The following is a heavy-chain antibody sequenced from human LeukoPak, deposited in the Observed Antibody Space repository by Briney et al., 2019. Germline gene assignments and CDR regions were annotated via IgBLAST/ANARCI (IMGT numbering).Heavy chain of an antibody. CDR2: ISYDGSNK. Sequence: GGSLRLSCAASGFTFSSYAMHWVRQAPGKGLEWVAVISYDGSNKYYADSVKGRFTISRDNSKNTLYLQMNSLRAEDTAVYYCAREVSYYDFWSGYEPYGMDVWGQGTTVTVSS. CDR3: AREVSYYDFWSGYEPYGMDV. J-gene: IGHJ6*02. CDR1: GFTFSSYA. V-gene: IGHV3-30-3*01. D-gene: IGHD3-3*01.